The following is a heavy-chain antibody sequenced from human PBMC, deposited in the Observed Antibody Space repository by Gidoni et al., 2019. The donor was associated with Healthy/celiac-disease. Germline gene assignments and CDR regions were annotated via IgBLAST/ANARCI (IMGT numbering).Heavy chain of an antibody. CDR2: IIPIFGTA. D-gene: IGHD2-2*01. CDR3: ARGDACGSTSCSTTFYYMDV. V-gene: IGHV1-69*06. CDR1: GGTFSSYA. Sequence: QVQLVQSGAEVKKPGSSVKVSCKASGGTFSSYAISWVRQAPGQGLEWMGGIIPIFGTANYAQKFQGRVTITADKSTSTAYMELSSLRSEDTAVYYCARGDACGSTSCSTTFYYMDVWGKGTTVTVSS. J-gene: IGHJ6*03.